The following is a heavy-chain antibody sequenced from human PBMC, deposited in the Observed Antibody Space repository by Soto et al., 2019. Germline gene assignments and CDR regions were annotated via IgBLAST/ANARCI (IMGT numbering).Heavy chain of an antibody. CDR2: IIPIFGTA. V-gene: IGHV1-69*13. J-gene: IGHJ6*02. Sequence: SVKVSCKASGGTFSIYAISCVRQSPVQGLEWMGGIIPIFGTANYAQKFQGRVTITADESTSTAYMELSSLRSEDTAVYYCARDPPVRPLYYYYYYGMDVWGQGTTVTVSS. CDR3: ARDPPVRPLYYYYYYGMDV. CDR1: GGTFSIYA. D-gene: IGHD4-4*01.